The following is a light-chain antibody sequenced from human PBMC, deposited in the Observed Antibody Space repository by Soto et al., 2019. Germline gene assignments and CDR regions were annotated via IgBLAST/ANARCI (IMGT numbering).Light chain of an antibody. CDR2: GAS. J-gene: IGKJ1*01. V-gene: IGKV3-15*01. CDR1: QSVSSN. Sequence: EIVMTQSPATLSVSPGERATLSCRASQSVSSNLAWYQQKPGQAPRLLIYGASTRATGIPARFSGSGSGTELTPTISRLQSEDCAVYYCQQYNNWPPWTFGQGTKVEIK. CDR3: QQYNNWPPWT.